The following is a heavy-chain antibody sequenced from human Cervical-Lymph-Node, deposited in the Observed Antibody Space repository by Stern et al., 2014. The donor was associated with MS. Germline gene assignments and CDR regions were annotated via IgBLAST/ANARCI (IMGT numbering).Heavy chain of an antibody. J-gene: IGHJ3*02. CDR1: GFTFSNYN. CDR2: ITHVGAYI. Sequence: EVQLVESGGGLVKPGGSLRLSCAASGFTFSNYNMHWVRQAPGKGLEWVSSITHVGAYIYYADSVKGRLSISRDNAKNSLYLQMESLRVEDTAVYYCARNLNAFDIWGQGTLVTVSS. V-gene: IGHV3-21*06. CDR3: ARNLNAFDI.